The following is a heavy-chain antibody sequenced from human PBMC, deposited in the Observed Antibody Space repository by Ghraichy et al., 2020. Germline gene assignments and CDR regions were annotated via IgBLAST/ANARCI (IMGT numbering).Heavy chain of an antibody. D-gene: IGHD3-16*01. V-gene: IGHV4-59*01. CDR1: GGSISSYY. Sequence: SETLSLTCTVSGGSISSYYWSWIRQPPGKGLEWIGYIYYSGSTNYNPSLKSRVTISVDTSKNQFSLKLSSVTAADTAVYYCARGRGTFDYWGQGTLVTVSS. J-gene: IGHJ4*02. CDR3: ARGRGTFDY. CDR2: IYYSGST.